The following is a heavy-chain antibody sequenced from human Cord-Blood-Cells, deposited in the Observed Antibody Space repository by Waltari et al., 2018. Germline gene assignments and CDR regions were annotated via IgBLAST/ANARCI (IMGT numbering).Heavy chain of an antibody. Sequence: QVQLQQWGAGLLKPSETLSLTCAVYGGSFSGYYWSWIRQPPGKGLEWIGEINHSGSTNYNPSLKSRVTISVDTSKNQFSLKLSSVTAADTAVYYCARSWGYSSSSYYGMDVWGQWTTVTVSS. CDR1: GGSFSGYY. J-gene: IGHJ6*02. D-gene: IGHD6-6*01. CDR2: INHSGST. V-gene: IGHV4-34*01. CDR3: ARSWGYSSSSYYGMDV.